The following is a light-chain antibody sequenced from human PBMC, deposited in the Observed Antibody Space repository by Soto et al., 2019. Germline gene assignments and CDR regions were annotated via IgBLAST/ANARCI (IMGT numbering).Light chain of an antibody. CDR3: SVNTSSSVFV. Sequence: QSALTQPASVSGSPGQSIIIPCTGTSSDVGGYNYVSWYQQHPGKAPKLMIYEVSNRPSGVSNRFSGSKSGNTASLTISGLQDEHEADYYCSVNTSSSVFVYGTATKVTVL. V-gene: IGLV2-14*01. CDR2: EVS. J-gene: IGLJ1*01. CDR1: SSDVGGYNY.